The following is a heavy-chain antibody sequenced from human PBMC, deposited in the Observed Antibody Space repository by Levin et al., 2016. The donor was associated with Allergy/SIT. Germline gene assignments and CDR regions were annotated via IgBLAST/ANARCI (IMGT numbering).Heavy chain of an antibody. CDR2: ISSSSSTI. CDR3: ARVYLEGQWLTFRYYYYGMDV. D-gene: IGHD6-19*01. CDR1: GFTFSSYS. Sequence: LSLTCAASGFTFSSYSMNWVRQAPGKGLEWVSYISSSSSTIYYADSVKGRFTISRDNAKNSLYLQMNSLRDEDTAVYYCARVYLEGQWLTFRYYYYGMDVWGQGTTVTVSS. J-gene: IGHJ6*02. V-gene: IGHV3-48*02.